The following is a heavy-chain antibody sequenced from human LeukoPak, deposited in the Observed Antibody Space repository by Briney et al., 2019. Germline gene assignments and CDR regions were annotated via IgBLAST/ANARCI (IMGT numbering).Heavy chain of an antibody. Sequence: GGSLRLSCAASGFTFSNYAINWVRQAPGKGLEWVSVISDGGGRTYYADSVKGRFTISRGNSKNTLYLQMDSLRADDTAVYYCAKDRGSAWYGPNFFDYWGQGTLVTVSS. CDR1: GFTFSNYA. D-gene: IGHD6-19*01. CDR2: ISDGGGRT. J-gene: IGHJ4*02. V-gene: IGHV3-23*01. CDR3: AKDRGSAWYGPNFFDY.